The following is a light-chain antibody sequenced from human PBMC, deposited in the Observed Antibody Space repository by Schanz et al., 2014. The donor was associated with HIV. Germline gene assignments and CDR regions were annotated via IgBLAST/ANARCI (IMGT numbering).Light chain of an antibody. CDR2: SNS. V-gene: IGLV1-44*01. J-gene: IGLJ3*02. CDR3: ATWVDSLNGWV. Sequence: QSVLTQPPSVSGTPGQRVTISCSGSTSNIGRYTVNWYQHLPGTAPKFLIYSNSQRPSGVPDRFSGSRSGTSASLAISGLQSEDEADYYCATWVDSLNGWVFGGGTKLTVL. CDR1: TSNIGRYT.